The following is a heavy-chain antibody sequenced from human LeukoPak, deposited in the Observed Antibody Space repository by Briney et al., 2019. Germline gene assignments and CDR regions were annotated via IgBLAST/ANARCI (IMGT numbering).Heavy chain of an antibody. D-gene: IGHD3-10*01. V-gene: IGHV4-39*07. J-gene: IGHJ4*02. Sequence: PSETLSLTCTVSGGSISSSSYYWGWIRQPPGKGLEWIGSIYYSGSTYYNPSLKSRVTISVDTSKNQFSLKLSSVTAADTAVYYCAREPYGSGSYFQTPLDYWGQGTLVTVSS. CDR1: GGSISSSSYY. CDR3: AREPYGSGSYFQTPLDY. CDR2: IYYSGST.